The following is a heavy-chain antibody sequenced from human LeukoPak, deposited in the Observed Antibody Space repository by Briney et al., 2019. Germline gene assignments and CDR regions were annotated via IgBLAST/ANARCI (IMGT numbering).Heavy chain of an antibody. CDR3: ARLNYYDSSGLDY. CDR2: ISSSGSTI. D-gene: IGHD3-22*01. J-gene: IGHJ4*02. CDR1: GFTFRSYE. Sequence: PGGSLRLSCAASGFTFRSYEMNWVRQAPGKGLEWVSYISSSGSTIYYADSVKGRFTISRDNAKNSLYLQMNSLRAEDTAVYYCARLNYYDSSGLDYWGQGTLVTVSS. V-gene: IGHV3-48*03.